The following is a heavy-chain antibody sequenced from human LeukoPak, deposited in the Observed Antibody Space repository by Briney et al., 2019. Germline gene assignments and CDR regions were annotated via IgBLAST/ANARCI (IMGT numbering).Heavy chain of an antibody. D-gene: IGHD3-3*01. CDR1: GYTFTNYD. Sequence: ASVKVSCKASGYTFTNYDIAWVRQAAGQGLEWMGWMNPNSGNTGFAQKFQGRVTITRNTSISTAYMEVSNLRSEDTAVYYCSRWTIFRYSDCWGQGTLVTVSS. V-gene: IGHV1-8*01. J-gene: IGHJ4*02. CDR3: SRWTIFRYSDC. CDR2: MNPNSGNT.